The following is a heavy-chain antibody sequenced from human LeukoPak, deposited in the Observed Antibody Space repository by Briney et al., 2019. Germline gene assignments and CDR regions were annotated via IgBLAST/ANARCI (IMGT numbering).Heavy chain of an antibody. D-gene: IGHD2-21*01. CDR2: ISAYNGNT. CDR1: GYTFTSYG. Sequence: ASVKVSCKASGYTFTSYGISWVRQAPGQGLEWMGWISAYNGNTNYAQKLQGRVTMTTDTSTSTAYMELRSLRSDDTAVYYCARDLVVPPSNAFDIWSQGTMVTVSS. J-gene: IGHJ3*02. CDR3: ARDLVVPPSNAFDI. V-gene: IGHV1-18*01.